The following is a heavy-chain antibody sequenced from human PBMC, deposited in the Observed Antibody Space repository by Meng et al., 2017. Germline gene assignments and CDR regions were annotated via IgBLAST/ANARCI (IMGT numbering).Heavy chain of an antibody. J-gene: IGHJ4*02. V-gene: IGHV4-61*01. CDR2: IYYSGST. CDR3: ARGGYYDSSGYYL. CDR1: GGSVSSGSYY. D-gene: IGHD3-22*01. Sequence: SETLSLTCTVSGGSVSSGSYYWSWIRQPPGKGLEWIGYIYYSGSTNYNPSLKSRVTISVDTSKNQFSLKLSSVTAADTAVYYCARGGYYDSSGYYLWGQGTRVTGYS.